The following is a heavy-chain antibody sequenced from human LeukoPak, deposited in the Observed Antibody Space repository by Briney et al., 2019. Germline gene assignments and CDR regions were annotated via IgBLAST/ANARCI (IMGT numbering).Heavy chain of an antibody. CDR2: ISDTGHAI. Sequence: PGGSLRLSCAASGFTFSDHYMDWVRQTPGGGLEWVSYISDTGHAIYYADSVKGRFIISRDNAKNSLYLQMNSLRAEDTAVYYCARARGVSTGYRPIDYWGQGTLVTVSS. CDR1: GFTFSDHY. CDR3: ARARGVSTGYRPIDY. J-gene: IGHJ4*02. V-gene: IGHV3-11*04. D-gene: IGHD3-22*01.